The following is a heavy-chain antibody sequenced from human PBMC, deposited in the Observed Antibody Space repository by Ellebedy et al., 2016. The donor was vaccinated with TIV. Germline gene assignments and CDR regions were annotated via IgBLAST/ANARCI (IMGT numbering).Heavy chain of an antibody. V-gene: IGHV4-59*12. CDR1: GGSISSYY. Sequence: SETLSLTCTVSGGSISSYYWSWIRQPPGKGLEWIGYIYYSGSTNYNPSLKSRVTISVDTSKNQFSLKLSSVTAADTAVYYCARDQPLPVKQGWYFDLWGRGTLVTVSS. J-gene: IGHJ2*01. CDR3: ARDQPLPVKQGWYFDL. CDR2: IYYSGST. D-gene: IGHD1-14*01.